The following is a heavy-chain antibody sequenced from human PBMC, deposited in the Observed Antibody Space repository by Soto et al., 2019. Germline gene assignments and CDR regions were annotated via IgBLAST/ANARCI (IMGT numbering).Heavy chain of an antibody. Sequence: QVQLQESGPGLVKPSQTLSLSCTVSGDSMSRGDYYWSWIRLPPGKGLAWIGFVYHTGNTYYSPSLKGRVDISVDTSKNQFSLKLNSVTAADSAVYYCARDPLYDFGDLAHVFDMWGQGTMVTVSS. CDR3: ARDPLYDFGDLAHVFDM. CDR1: GDSMSRGDYY. D-gene: IGHD4-17*01. J-gene: IGHJ3*02. V-gene: IGHV4-30-4*01. CDR2: VYHTGNT.